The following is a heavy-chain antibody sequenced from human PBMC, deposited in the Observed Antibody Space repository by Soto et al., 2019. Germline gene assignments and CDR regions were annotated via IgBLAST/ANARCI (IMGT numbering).Heavy chain of an antibody. D-gene: IGHD1-26*01. CDR1: GFTFSSYA. Sequence: EVQLLESGGGLVQPGGSLRLSCAASGFTFSSYAMSWVRQAPGKGLEWVSAISGSGGSTYYADSVKGRFTISRDNSKNKLYLQMDSLRAEDTAVYYCAPSGFMGSDYCFDRWGKGTLVTVSS. CDR3: APSGFMGSDYCFDR. J-gene: IGHJ5*02. CDR2: ISGSGGST. V-gene: IGHV3-23*01.